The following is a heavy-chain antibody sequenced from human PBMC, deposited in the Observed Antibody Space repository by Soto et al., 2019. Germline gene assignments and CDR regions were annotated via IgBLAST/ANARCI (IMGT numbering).Heavy chain of an antibody. J-gene: IGHJ4*02. CDR2: IWSDGSNE. CDR3: ARRGSGTYNFDY. D-gene: IGHD1-26*01. CDR1: GFTFSSYG. V-gene: IGHV3-33*01. Sequence: QVQLVGSGGGVVQPGRSLRLSCAACGFTFSSYGMHWVRQAPGKGLEWVAVIWSDGSNEYYADSVKGRFTISRDNSKNTLYLQMNSLRAEDTAVYYCARRGSGTYNFDYWGQGTLVTVSS.